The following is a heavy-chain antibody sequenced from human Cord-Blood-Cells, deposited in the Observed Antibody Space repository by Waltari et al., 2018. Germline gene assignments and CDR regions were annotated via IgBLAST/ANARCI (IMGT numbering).Heavy chain of an antibody. D-gene: IGHD2-21*02. V-gene: IGHV3-53*01. CDR1: GFTGISNY. Sequence: EVQLVESGGGLIQPGGSLRLSCAASGFTGISNYMRCVRQAPGKGLEWVSFIYSGGSTYYADSVKGRFTISRDNSKNTLYLQMNSLRAEDTAVYYCARGGGYCGGDCYHFDYWGQGTLVTVSS. CDR2: IYSGGST. CDR3: ARGGGYCGGDCYHFDY. J-gene: IGHJ4*02.